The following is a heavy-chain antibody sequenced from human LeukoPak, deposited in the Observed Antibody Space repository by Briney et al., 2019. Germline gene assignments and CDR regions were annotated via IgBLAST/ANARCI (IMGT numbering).Heavy chain of an antibody. Sequence: PSETLSLTCTVSGGSISSYYWSWIRQPAGKGLEWIGRIYTSGSTNYNPSLKSRVSMSVATSKNQFSLKLSSVTAADKAVYYCAREGHYYGSGSYYNVPYYYYYYMDVWGKGTTVTVSS. D-gene: IGHD3-10*01. CDR2: IYTSGST. CDR1: GGSISSYY. CDR3: AREGHYYGSGSYYNVPYYYYYYMDV. V-gene: IGHV4-4*07. J-gene: IGHJ6*03.